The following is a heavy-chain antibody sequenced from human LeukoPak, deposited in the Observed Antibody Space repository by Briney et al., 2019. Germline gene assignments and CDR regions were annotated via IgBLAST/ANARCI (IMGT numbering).Heavy chain of an antibody. CDR3: ASRYYMDV. J-gene: IGHJ6*03. CDR2: IYSGGNT. V-gene: IGHV3-53*01. CDR1: GFTVSSNY. Sequence: PGGSLRLSCAASGFTVSSNYMSWVRQAPGKGLEWVSVIYSGGNTYYADSVKGRFTVSRGNSKNTLYLQMNSLRVEDTAVYYCASRYYMDVWGKGTTVTISS.